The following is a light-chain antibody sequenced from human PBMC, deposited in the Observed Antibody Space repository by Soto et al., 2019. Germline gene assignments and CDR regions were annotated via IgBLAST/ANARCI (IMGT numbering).Light chain of an antibody. J-gene: IGKJ1*01. CDR3: QQYSNLPLT. Sequence: EIVLTHSLDPLSFSPGETAPLSCRASQSVTNNYLAWYQQRPGQAPRLVIYDASSRATGIPDRFSASGSGTDFTLTISRLEPEDFAVYYCQQYSNLPLTFGQGTKVDIK. CDR1: QSVTNNY. CDR2: DAS. V-gene: IGKV3-20*01.